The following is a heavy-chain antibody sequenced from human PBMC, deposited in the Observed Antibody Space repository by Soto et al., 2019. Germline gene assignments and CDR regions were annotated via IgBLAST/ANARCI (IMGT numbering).Heavy chain of an antibody. CDR1: GITFSSYA. V-gene: IGHV3-23*01. J-gene: IGHJ5*02. D-gene: IGHD1-1*01. CDR2: ISGSVGST. CDR3: AKRLSRVQMHKIVLWKWLDH. Sequence: LRPSCSASGITFSSYAMSWFRQSPGKALGWVSAISGSVGSTYYADSVKGRFTISRDNSKNTLSLQMNSLRAEDTAIYYFAKRLSRVQMHKIVLWKWLDHRGKRTLVHVYS.